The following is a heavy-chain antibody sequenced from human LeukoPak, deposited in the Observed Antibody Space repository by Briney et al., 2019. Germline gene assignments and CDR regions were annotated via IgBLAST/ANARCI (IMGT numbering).Heavy chain of an antibody. CDR1: GYTFTSYY. V-gene: IGHV1-2*02. D-gene: IGHD5-18*01. CDR2: INTSAGST. J-gene: IGHJ4*02. Sequence: ASVKVSCKTSGYTFTSYYIHWVRQAPGQGLEWMGMINTSAGSTNYAQKFQGRVTMTRDTSISAAYMELSRLRSDDTAVYYCARVKGRGYSYGYSYFDYWGQGTLVTVSS. CDR3: ARVKGRGYSYGYSYFDY.